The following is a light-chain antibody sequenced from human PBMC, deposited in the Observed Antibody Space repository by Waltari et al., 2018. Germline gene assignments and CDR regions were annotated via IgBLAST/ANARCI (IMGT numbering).Light chain of an antibody. CDR2: DVT. CDR1: NRAVGGFNF. V-gene: IGLV2-14*03. Sequence: QSALTQPASVSGSPGQSNTLPCTGTNRAVGGFNFVSWFQQQPGKSPKPLIYDVTKRPSGFSNRFSGSKSGNTASLTISGLQTEDEAEYYCSSYTRSTTLVFGGGTRLTVL. J-gene: IGLJ2*01. CDR3: SSYTRSTTLV.